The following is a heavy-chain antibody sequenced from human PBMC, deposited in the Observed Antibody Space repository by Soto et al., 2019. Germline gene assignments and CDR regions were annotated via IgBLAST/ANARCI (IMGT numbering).Heavy chain of an antibody. Sequence: GASVKVSCKASGGTFSSYAISWVRQAPGQGLEWMGGIIPIFGTANYAQKFQGRVTITADESTSTAYMELGSLRSEDTAVYYCASPYDSSTMLDYWGQGTLVTVSS. V-gene: IGHV1-69*13. J-gene: IGHJ4*02. CDR2: IIPIFGTA. CDR1: GGTFSSYA. D-gene: IGHD3-22*01. CDR3: ASPYDSSTMLDY.